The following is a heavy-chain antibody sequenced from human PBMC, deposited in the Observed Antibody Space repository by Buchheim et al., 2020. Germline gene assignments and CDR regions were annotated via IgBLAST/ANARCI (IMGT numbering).Heavy chain of an antibody. CDR1: TGSFSAYY. V-gene: IGHV4-34*01. Sequence: QVQLQQWGAGLLKPSETLSLTCAVYTGSFSAYYWSWIRQPPGKGLEWIGYIYYSGSTYYNPSLKSRVTISVDTSKNQFSLKLSSVTAADTAVYYCARDCTNGVCYTDGMDVWGQGTT. D-gene: IGHD2-8*01. J-gene: IGHJ6*02. CDR2: IYYSGST. CDR3: ARDCTNGVCYTDGMDV.